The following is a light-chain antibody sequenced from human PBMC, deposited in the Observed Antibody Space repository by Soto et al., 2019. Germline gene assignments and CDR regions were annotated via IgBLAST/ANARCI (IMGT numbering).Light chain of an antibody. Sequence: QSALPQPASVSGSPGQSITISCTGTISDIGHYDYVSWYQQHPGKAPKLMIYHVTSRPSGVSNLYSGSKSGNSASLTISGLQADDEAEYSCCSLTPRHTYGFGSWTNLTVL. J-gene: IGLJ1*01. CDR3: CSLTPRHTYG. CDR1: ISDIGHYDY. CDR2: HVT. V-gene: IGLV2-14*03.